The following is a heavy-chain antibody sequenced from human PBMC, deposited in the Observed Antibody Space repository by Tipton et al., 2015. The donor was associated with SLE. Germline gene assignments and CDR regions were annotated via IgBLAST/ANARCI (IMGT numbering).Heavy chain of an antibody. CDR2: ISYSGST. J-gene: IGHJ4*02. Sequence: PSLTCTVSGGSISSGGYYWSWIRQSPGKGLEWIGYISYSGSTNYNSSLKSRLTISVDTSKNQFSLKLSSVTAADTAVYYCASGGGFYFDYWGQGTLVTVSS. CDR3: ASGGGFYFDY. CDR1: GGSISSGGYY. V-gene: IGHV4-31*03. D-gene: IGHD4-23*01.